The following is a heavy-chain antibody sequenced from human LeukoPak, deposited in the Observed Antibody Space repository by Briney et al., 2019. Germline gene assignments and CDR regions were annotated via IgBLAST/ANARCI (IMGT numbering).Heavy chain of an antibody. D-gene: IGHD3-22*01. CDR1: GGSISSSSYY. Sequence: SETLSLTCTVSGGSISSSSYYWGWIRQPPGKGLEWIGSIYYSGSTYYNPSLKSRVTISVDTSKDQFSLKLSYVTAADTAVYYCASDYYDSSGYPLPFDYWGQGTLVTVSS. CDR3: ASDYYDSSGYPLPFDY. CDR2: IYYSGST. V-gene: IGHV4-39*01. J-gene: IGHJ4*02.